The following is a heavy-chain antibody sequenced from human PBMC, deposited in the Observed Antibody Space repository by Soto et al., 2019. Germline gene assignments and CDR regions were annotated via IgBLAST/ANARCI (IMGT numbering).Heavy chain of an antibody. V-gene: IGHV3-7*01. CDR1: GFTFSSNW. J-gene: IGHJ4*02. CDR3: ARDLGYQPGDY. Sequence: ERSLRLSCAASGFTFSSNWMSWVRQAPWKGLERVANIKQDGSEKDYVDSVKGRFTISRDNAKNSLYLQMNSLRAEDTAVYYCARDLGYQPGDYWGKGTLVAVSS. D-gene: IGHD2-2*01. CDR2: IKQDGSEK.